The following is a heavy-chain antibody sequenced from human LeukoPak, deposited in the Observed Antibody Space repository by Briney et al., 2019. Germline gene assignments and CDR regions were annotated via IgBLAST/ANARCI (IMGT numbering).Heavy chain of an antibody. CDR1: GNSFTCYW. CDR3: ARHGYEQQSDY. J-gene: IGHJ4*02. CDR2: IDPTDSYT. D-gene: IGHD5-24*01. V-gene: IGHV5-10-1*01. Sequence: GESLRISCKGSGNSFTCYWTSWVRQMPGKGLEWMGRIDPTDSYTNYCPSFQGHVTISADKSISTAYLQWSSLKASDTDMYYCARHGYEQQSDYWGQGTLVTVSS.